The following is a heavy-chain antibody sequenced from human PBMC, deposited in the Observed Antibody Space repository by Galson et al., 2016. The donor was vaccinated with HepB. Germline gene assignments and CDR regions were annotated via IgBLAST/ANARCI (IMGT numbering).Heavy chain of an antibody. Sequence: SVKVSCKASGYTFTRYHMHWVRQAPGQGLEWMGIINPSGGTTTYTQKFQGRATMPRDTSTSTVYMGLRSLRPEDTAVYYCARSSLESLSGFDYWGQGTLVPVSS. J-gene: IGHJ4*02. D-gene: IGHD1-1*01. CDR2: INPSGGTT. V-gene: IGHV1-46*01. CDR1: GYTFTRYH. CDR3: ARSSLESLSGFDY.